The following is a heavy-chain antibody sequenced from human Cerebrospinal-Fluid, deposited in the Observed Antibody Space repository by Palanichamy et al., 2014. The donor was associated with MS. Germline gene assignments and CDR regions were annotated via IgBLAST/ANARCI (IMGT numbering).Heavy chain of an antibody. V-gene: IGHV1-18*01. J-gene: IGHJ5*02. Sequence: QVQLVQSGGEVKKPGASVKVSCKTSGYSFSGYGISWVRQAPGQGLEWMGWISTFNGKKNSAQTLRGRLTMTTDTSTSTAYVELRNLRSDDTAVYYCARTYFYGSENRQEYDWFDPWGQGTLVTVSS. D-gene: IGHD4-17*01. CDR1: GYSFSGYG. CDR3: ARTYFYGSENRQEYDWFDP. CDR2: ISTFNGKK.